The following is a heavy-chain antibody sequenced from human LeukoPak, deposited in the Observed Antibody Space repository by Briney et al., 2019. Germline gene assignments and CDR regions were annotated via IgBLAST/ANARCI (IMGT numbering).Heavy chain of an antibody. CDR2: ISGSGGST. Sequence: SGGSLRLSCAASGFTFSSYAMSWVRQAPGKGLEWVSAISGSGGSTYYADSVKGRFTISRGNSKNTLYLQMNSLRAEDTAVYYCAKDPRAVAGTDDAFDIWGQGTMVTVSS. CDR1: GFTFSSYA. J-gene: IGHJ3*02. V-gene: IGHV3-23*01. D-gene: IGHD6-19*01. CDR3: AKDPRAVAGTDDAFDI.